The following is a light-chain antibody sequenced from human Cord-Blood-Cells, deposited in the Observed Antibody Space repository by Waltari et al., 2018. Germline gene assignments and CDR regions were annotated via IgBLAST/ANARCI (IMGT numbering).Light chain of an antibody. J-gene: IGKJ1*01. CDR3: QQSYSTPWT. CDR1: QRISSY. Sequence: DIQMTQSPSSLSASVGDRVTITCQASQRISSYLNWYQQKPGKAPKLLIYAASSLESGVPSRFNGRGSGTDFTLTISSLQPEDFATYYWQQSYSTPWTFGQGTKVEIK. CDR2: AAS. V-gene: IGKV1-39*01.